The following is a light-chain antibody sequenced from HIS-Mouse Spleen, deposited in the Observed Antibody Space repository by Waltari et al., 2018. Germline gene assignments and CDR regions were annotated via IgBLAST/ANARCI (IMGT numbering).Light chain of an antibody. J-gene: IGKJ2*01. CDR3: QLSYSTPNT. Sequence: DIQMTQSPFSLYASVGDSVTITCRASQSISSYLTWYQQKQGKAPKFLIYAASSLQSGVPSRFSGSGSGTEFTLTISSLQPEDFATYYCQLSYSTPNTFGQGTKLEIK. CDR2: AAS. V-gene: IGKV1-39*01. CDR1: QSISSY.